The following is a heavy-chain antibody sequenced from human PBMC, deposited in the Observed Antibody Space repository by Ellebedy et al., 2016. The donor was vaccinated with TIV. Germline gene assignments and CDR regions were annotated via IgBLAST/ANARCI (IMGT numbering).Heavy chain of an antibody. J-gene: IGHJ3*02. CDR3: ATDGSYGDYLSPAHASVM. CDR1: GFSFSSYW. CDR2: IKQDGSEK. Sequence: GGSLRLSCAASGFSFSSYWMSWVRQAPGKGLEWVANIKQDGSEKYFVDSVKGRFTISRDNAKNSLYLQMNGLRAEDTAVYYCATDGSYGDYLSPAHASVMWGQGTLVSVSS. V-gene: IGHV3-7*01. D-gene: IGHD4-17*01.